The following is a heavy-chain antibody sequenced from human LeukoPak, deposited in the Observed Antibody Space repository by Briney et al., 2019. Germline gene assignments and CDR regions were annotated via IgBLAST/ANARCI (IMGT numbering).Heavy chain of an antibody. CDR2: IWYDGSNE. D-gene: IGHD4-23*01. J-gene: IGHJ4*02. CDR1: GFTFSSYG. V-gene: IGHV3-33*01. CDR3: ARYAGSISAFDY. Sequence: GGSLRLSCAASGFTFSSYGMHWVRQAPGKGLEWVTFIWYDGSNEYYADSVQGRFTISRDNSKNTLYLQMNSLRAEDTAGYYCARYAGSISAFDYWGQGTLVTVSS.